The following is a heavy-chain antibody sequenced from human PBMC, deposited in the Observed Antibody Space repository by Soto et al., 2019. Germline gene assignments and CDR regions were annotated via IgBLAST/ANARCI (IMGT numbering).Heavy chain of an antibody. CDR2: MNPFSGNA. CDR3: TRGQGTH. CDR1: GDTFTSYY. V-gene: IGHV1-8*01. D-gene: IGHD1-7*01. Sequence: QVQLVQSGAEVKKPGASVRVSCTASGDTFTSYYSYWVRQATGQGLEWMGWMNPFSGNAVYTQNFQERFTMTRDTSINTAYMEMSGLRSEDTAVYYCTRGQGTHWGQGSLVTVSS. J-gene: IGHJ4*02.